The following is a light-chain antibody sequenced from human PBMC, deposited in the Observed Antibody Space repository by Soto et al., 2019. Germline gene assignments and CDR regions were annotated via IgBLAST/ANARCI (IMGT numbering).Light chain of an antibody. Sequence: QSVLTQPPSVSGAPGQRVTISCTGSSSNIGAGYDVHWYQQLPGTAPKLLIYGNSNRPSGVPDRFSGSKSGTSASLAITGHQAEDVADYYCQSYDSSLSWYVVFGGGTKLTVL. CDR1: SSNIGAGYD. J-gene: IGLJ2*01. CDR2: GNS. CDR3: QSYDSSLSWYVV. V-gene: IGLV1-40*01.